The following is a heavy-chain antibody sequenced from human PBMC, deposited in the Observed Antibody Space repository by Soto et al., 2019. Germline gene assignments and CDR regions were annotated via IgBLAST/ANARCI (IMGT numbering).Heavy chain of an antibody. CDR1: GFTFSSYG. CDR2: IWNGGSNK. J-gene: IGHJ6*02. CDR3: ARVGWEDDFWSDYTLDYYYCMDV. V-gene: IGHV3-33*01. D-gene: IGHD3-3*01. Sequence: QVQLVESGGGVVQPGRSLRLSCAASGFTFSSYGMHWVRQAPGKGLEWVAVIWNGGSNKYYADSVKGRFTISSDNSKNYRDRQMNTLRADGPAVYYCARVGWEDDFWSDYTLDYYYCMDVWGQGTTVTVSS.